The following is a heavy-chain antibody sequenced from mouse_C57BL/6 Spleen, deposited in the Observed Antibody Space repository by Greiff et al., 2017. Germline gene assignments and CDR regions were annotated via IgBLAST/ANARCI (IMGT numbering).Heavy chain of an antibody. CDR2: IRSKSNNYAT. V-gene: IGHV10-1*01. CDR1: GFSFNTYA. J-gene: IGHJ3*01. CDR3: VRANWDPLAY. Sequence: EVMLVESGGGLVQPKGSLKLSCAASGFSFNTYAMNWVRQAPGKGLEWVARIRSKSNNYATYYADSVKDRFTISRDDSESMLYLQMNNLKTEDTAMYYCVRANWDPLAYWGQGTLVTVSA. D-gene: IGHD4-1*01.